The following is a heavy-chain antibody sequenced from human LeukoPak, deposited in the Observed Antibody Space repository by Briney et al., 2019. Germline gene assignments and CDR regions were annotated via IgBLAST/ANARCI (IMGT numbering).Heavy chain of an antibody. D-gene: IGHD5-24*01. CDR2: ISYDGSNK. J-gene: IGHJ4*02. CDR3: ARDHREGGMATMPFDY. Sequence: PGGSLRLSCAASGFTFSSYGMHWVRQAPGKGLEWVAVISYDGSNKYYADSVKGRFTISRDNSKNTLYLQMNSLRAEDTAVYYCARDHREGGMATMPFDYWGQGTLATVSS. V-gene: IGHV3-30*03. CDR1: GFTFSSYG.